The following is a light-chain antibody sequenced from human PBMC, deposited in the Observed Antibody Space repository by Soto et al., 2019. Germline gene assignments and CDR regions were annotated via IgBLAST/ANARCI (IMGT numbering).Light chain of an antibody. CDR2: GAS. CDR3: QQYVISVT. Sequence: EIVMTQSPATLSVSPGERATLSCRASQSVDTDLAWYQQKPGQAPRLLIYGASNRATGIPERFSGSGSGTDFTLTISRLEPQDSAMYYCQQYVISVTFGQGTRLEIK. V-gene: IGKV3-20*01. J-gene: IGKJ5*01. CDR1: QSVDTD.